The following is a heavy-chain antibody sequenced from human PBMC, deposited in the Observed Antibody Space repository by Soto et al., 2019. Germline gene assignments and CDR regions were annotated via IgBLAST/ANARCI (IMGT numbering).Heavy chain of an antibody. CDR1: GFSLSTRGVG. V-gene: IGHV2-5*02. CDR3: SNKGGGDRILDY. D-gene: IGHD3-16*01. J-gene: IGHJ4*02. CDR2: IYWDDDK. Sequence: QITLKESGPTLVKPTQTLTLTCTFSGFSLSTRGVGVGWIRQPPGKALEWLAIIYWDDDKRYSPSLKSRLTTPKDTPKNQVFLTMTNMAPGDTATYYWSNKGGGDRILDYWGQGTLVTVSS.